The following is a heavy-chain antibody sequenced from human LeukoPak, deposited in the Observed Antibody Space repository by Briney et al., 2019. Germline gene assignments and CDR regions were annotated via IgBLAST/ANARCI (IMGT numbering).Heavy chain of an antibody. CDR2: ISASGVNT. J-gene: IGHJ4*02. CDR1: DFTFRKFA. V-gene: IGHV3-23*01. Sequence: GGSLRLSCAASDFTFRKFAMNWVRQAPGKGLDWVSAISASGVNTFYADSVKGRFTISRDNSRNTLFLQMNSMRAEDTATYYCTKASRHWGQGTLVTVSS. CDR3: TKASRH.